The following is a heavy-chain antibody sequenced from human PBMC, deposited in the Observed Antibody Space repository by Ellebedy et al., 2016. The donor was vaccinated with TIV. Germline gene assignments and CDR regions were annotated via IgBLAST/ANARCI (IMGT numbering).Heavy chain of an antibody. J-gene: IGHJ4*02. CDR2: ISSSSYI. Sequence: GESLKISCAASGFTFSSYSMNWVRQAPGKGLEWVSSISSSSYIYYADSVKGRFTISRDNAKNSLYLQMNSLRAEDTAVYYCAREGTMIALEVFYFDYWGQGTLVTVSS. D-gene: IGHD3-22*01. CDR1: GFTFSSYS. CDR3: AREGTMIALEVFYFDY. V-gene: IGHV3-21*01.